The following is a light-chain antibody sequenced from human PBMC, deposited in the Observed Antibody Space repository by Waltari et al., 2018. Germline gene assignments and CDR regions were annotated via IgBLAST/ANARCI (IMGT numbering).Light chain of an antibody. CDR2: DAS. CDR3: QQRSNWPRT. CDR1: QSISNN. Sequence: EILLTQSPVTLSLSPGERATLSCRASQSISNNLAWYQQKPGQAPRPLIYDASNRATGIPARFSGSGSGTDFTLTIGSLEPEDLAVYYCQQRSNWPRTFGQGTKVEIK. V-gene: IGKV3-11*01. J-gene: IGKJ1*01.